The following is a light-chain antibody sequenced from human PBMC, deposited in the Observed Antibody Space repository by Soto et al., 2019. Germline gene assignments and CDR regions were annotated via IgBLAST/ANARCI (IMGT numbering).Light chain of an antibody. J-gene: IGKJ1*01. CDR3: QQSHTFPRT. V-gene: IGKV1-39*01. Sequence: DIQMTQSPSSLSASVGDSVTITCRASQSIGNYLSWYQQTPGKAPKLLIHAASNLQSGVPSRFSGSGSGTDFTLTISILQPEDFATYYCQQSHTFPRTFGQGTKVEI. CDR1: QSIGNY. CDR2: AAS.